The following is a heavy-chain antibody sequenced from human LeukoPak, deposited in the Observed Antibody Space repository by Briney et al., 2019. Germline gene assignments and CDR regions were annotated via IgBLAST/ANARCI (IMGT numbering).Heavy chain of an antibody. D-gene: IGHD1-26*01. V-gene: IGHV4-31*03. CDR3: ARDHGPLLGDYYYYMDV. CDR1: GGSISRGAYY. Sequence: PSETLSLTCTVSGGSISRGAYYWSWIRQHPGKRLEWIGYIYYSGSTYYNPSLKSRVTISVDTSKNQFSLKLSSVTAADTAVYYCARDHGPLLGDYYYYMDVWGKGTTVTVSS. CDR2: IYYSGST. J-gene: IGHJ6*03.